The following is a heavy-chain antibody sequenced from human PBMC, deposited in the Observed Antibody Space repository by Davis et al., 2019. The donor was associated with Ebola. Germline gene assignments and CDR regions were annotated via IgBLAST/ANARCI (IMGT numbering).Heavy chain of an antibody. CDR3: AKGDILTGYYPSVYGMDV. CDR1: GFTFSSYA. D-gene: IGHD3-9*01. Sequence: GESLKISCAASGFTFSSYAMSWVRQAPGKGLEWVSAISGSGGSTYYADSVKGRFTISRDNSKNTLYLQMHSLRAEDTAVYYCAKGDILTGYYPSVYGMDVWGQGTTVTVSS. CDR2: ISGSGGST. V-gene: IGHV3-23*01. J-gene: IGHJ6*02.